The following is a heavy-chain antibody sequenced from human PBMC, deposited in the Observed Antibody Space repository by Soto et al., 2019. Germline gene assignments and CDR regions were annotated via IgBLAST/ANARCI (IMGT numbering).Heavy chain of an antibody. CDR2: IYSGGST. D-gene: IGHD3-9*01. Sequence: GGSLRLSCAASGFTVSSNYMSWVRQAPGKGLEWVSVIYSGGSTYYADSVKGRFTISRHNSKNTLYLQMNSLRAEDTAVYYCARAPYDILTGRQGAFDIWGQGTMVTVSS. CDR3: ARAPYDILTGRQGAFDI. CDR1: GFTVSSNY. J-gene: IGHJ3*02. V-gene: IGHV3-53*04.